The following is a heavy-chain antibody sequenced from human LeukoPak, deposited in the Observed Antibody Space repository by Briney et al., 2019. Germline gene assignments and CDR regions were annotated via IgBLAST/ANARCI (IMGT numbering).Heavy chain of an antibody. CDR3: ARVQAAAAPPDY. CDR2: INSDGSST. Sequence: GGPLRLSCAASGFTFSSYWMHWVRQAPGKGLVWVSRINSDGSSTSYADSVKGRFTISRDNAKNTLYLQMNSLRAEDTAVYYCARVQAAAAPPDYWGQGTLVTVSS. J-gene: IGHJ4*02. D-gene: IGHD6-13*01. V-gene: IGHV3-74*01. CDR1: GFTFSSYW.